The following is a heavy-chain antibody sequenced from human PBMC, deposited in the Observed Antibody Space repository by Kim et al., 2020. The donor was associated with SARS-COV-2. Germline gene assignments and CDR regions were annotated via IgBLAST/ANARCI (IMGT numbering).Heavy chain of an antibody. D-gene: IGHD3-10*01. CDR2: ISDGGSSK. J-gene: IGHJ4*02. V-gene: IGHV3-30*04. Sequence: GGSLRLSCAASGFTFSDFNMHWVRQAPGKGLQWVAIISDGGSSKYYADSVTGRFTISRDNSKNTLYLQMNSLRVEDTAIYYCARGLWHEDVTFSGPWFWGQGSLVTVSS. CDR3: ARGLWHEDVTFSGPWF. CDR1: GFTFSDFN.